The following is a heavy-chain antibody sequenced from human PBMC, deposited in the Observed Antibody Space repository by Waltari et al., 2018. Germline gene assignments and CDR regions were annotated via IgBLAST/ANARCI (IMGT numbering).Heavy chain of an antibody. CDR2: MSYNGAT. CDR1: GGSITSNRPS. D-gene: IGHD5-12*01. CDR3: ATYIGASIGTAAFDV. V-gene: IGHV4-39*02. J-gene: IGHJ3*01. Sequence: QLHLQESGPGLGKPSETLSLTCIGSGGSITSNRPSWAWTRQPPGQGLEWIGTMSYNGATYSSPSLKSRVTVSRDTSKNHLSLKLGSVTAADTAVYYCATYIGASIGTAAFDVWGQGTMVTVSS.